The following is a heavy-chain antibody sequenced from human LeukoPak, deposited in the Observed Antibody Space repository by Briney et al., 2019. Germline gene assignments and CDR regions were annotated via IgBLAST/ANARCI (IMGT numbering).Heavy chain of an antibody. D-gene: IGHD3-22*01. Sequence: GGSLRLSCAASGFTFSDYDMSWIRQAPGKGLEWVSYISFSGSPTQYADSVKGRFTISRDNAKNSLYLQMNSLRDEDTAVYYCARDRAYYYDSSGYYYFDHWGQGTLVTVSS. CDR1: GFTFSDYD. CDR3: ARDRAYYYDSSGYYYFDH. V-gene: IGHV3-11*01. J-gene: IGHJ4*02. CDR2: ISFSGSPT.